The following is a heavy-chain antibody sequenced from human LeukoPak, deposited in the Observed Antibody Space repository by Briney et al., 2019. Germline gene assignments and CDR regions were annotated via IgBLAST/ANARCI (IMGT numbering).Heavy chain of an antibody. CDR1: GFTFSSYS. CDR3: ARDDRDHVVITFGGVIAPFDY. J-gene: IGHJ4*02. D-gene: IGHD3-16*02. Sequence: GGSLRLSCAASGFTFSSYSMNWVRQAPGKGLEWVSSISSSSSYIYYADSVKGRFTISRDNAKNSLYLQMNSLRAEDTAVYYCARDDRDHVVITFGGVIAPFDYWGQGTLVTVSS. V-gene: IGHV3-21*01. CDR2: ISSSSSYI.